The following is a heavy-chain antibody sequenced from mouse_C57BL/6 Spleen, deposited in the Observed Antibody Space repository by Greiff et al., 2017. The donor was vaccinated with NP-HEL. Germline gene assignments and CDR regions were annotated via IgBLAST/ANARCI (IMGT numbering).Heavy chain of an antibody. CDR3: ARATVVAEGVGY. V-gene: IGHV1-82*01. CDR1: GYAFSSSW. J-gene: IGHJ2*01. D-gene: IGHD1-1*01. Sequence: VQLQQSGPELVKPGASVKISCKASGYAFSSSWMNWVKQRPGKGLEWIGRIYPGAGETNYTGKFKGKVTLTADNSSSTAYMQLSSLTSEDSAVYFCARATVVAEGVGYWGQGTTLTVSS. CDR2: IYPGAGET.